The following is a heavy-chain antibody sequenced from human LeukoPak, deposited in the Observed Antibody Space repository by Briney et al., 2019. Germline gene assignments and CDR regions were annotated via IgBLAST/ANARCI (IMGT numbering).Heavy chain of an antibody. Sequence: GGSLRLSCAASGFTFSSYPMRWVRQAPGKRLEWVSSISASGGDTYYADSVKGRFSISRDNSKSTVYLEMNSLRAEDTAVYYCANKPNRDSFENWGQGTLVTVSS. J-gene: IGHJ4*02. CDR2: ISASGGDT. V-gene: IGHV3-23*01. D-gene: IGHD1-14*01. CDR3: ANKPNRDSFEN. CDR1: GFTFSSYP.